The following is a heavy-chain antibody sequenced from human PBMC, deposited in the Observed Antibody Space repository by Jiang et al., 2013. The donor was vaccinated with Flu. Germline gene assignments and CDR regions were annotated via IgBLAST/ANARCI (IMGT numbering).Heavy chain of an antibody. CDR3: ARVTGAFTREDAFDI. CDR1: GDSVSSNSAT. D-gene: IGHD1-1*01. CDR2: TYYRSKWYN. Sequence: QTLSLTCAISGDSVSSNSATWNWIRQSPSRGLEWLGRTYYRSKWYNDYAVSVKSRITINPDTSKIQFSLQLNSVTPEDTAVYYCARVTGAFTREDAFDIWDQGTVVTVSS. J-gene: IGHJ3*02. V-gene: IGHV6-1*01.